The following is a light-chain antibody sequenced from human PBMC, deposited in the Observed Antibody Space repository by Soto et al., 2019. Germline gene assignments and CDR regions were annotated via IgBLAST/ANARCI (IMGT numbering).Light chain of an antibody. CDR1: RSNIGSGY. J-gene: IGLJ2*01. CDR3: AAWDDSLNGVI. V-gene: IGLV1-47*01. Sequence: QSVLTQPPSVSGTPGQSVTISCSGSRSNIGSGYVYWYRQLPGTAPKVLIYRSTQRPSGVPDRISGSRSGTSASLAISGLLSDDEADYYCAAWDDSLNGVIFGGGTKVTVL. CDR2: RST.